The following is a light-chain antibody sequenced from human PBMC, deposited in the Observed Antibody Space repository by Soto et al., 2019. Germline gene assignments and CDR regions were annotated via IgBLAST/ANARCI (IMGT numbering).Light chain of an antibody. V-gene: IGLV1-40*01. Sequence: QSVLSQPPSVSGAPGQRITISCTGSNSNIGANYDVHWYRQVPGTAPKLLMSGDNNRPSGVADRFSGSKSGTSASLAITRLQADDEADYSCQSYDSSLNRVFGTGTKVTVL. CDR2: GDN. CDR3: QSYDSSLNRV. J-gene: IGLJ1*01. CDR1: NSNIGANYD.